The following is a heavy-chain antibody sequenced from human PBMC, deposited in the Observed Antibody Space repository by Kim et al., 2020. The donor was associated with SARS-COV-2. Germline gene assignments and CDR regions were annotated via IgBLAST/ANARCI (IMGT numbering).Heavy chain of an antibody. J-gene: IGHJ6*02. V-gene: IGHV4-59*13. CDR1: GGSISSYY. CDR2: IYYSGST. D-gene: IGHD3-3*01. CDR3: ARGETPKSGYYGYYGMDV. Sequence: SETLSLTCTVSGGSISSYYWSWIRQPPGKGLEWIGYIYYSGSTNYNPSLKSRVTISVDTSKNQFSLKLSSVTAADTAVYYCARGETPKSGYYGYYGMDVWGQGTTVTVSS.